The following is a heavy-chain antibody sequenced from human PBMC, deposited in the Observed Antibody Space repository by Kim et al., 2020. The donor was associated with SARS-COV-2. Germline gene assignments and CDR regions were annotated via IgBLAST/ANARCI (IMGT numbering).Heavy chain of an antibody. J-gene: IGHJ6*01. D-gene: IGHD3-10*01. CDR3: VRVGYGSGSYYAPIKYYYY. CDR1: GDTFSSYA. Sequence: SVKVSCKASGDTFSSYAISWVRQAPGQGLEWMVGIIPILGTANYAQKFQGRVTITADESTSTAYMELSSLRSEDTAVYYCVRVGYGSGSYYAPIKYYYY. CDR2: IIPILGTA. V-gene: IGHV1-69*13.